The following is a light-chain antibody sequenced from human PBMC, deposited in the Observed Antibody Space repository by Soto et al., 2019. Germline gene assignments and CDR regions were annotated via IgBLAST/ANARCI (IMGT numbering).Light chain of an antibody. CDR3: TSYTTSSTRV. Sequence: QSVLTQPASVSGSPRQSIAISCTGTSSDVGIYNYVSWYQQHPGKVPKLIIYEVTNRPSGVSNRFSGSKSGNTASLIISGLQAEDEADYYCTSYTTSSTRVFGTGTKVTVL. CDR1: SSDVGIYNY. V-gene: IGLV2-14*01. CDR2: EVT. J-gene: IGLJ1*01.